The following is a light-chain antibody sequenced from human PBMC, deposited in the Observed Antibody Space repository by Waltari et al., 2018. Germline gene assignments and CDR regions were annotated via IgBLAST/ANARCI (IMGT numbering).Light chain of an antibody. J-gene: IGKJ1*01. V-gene: IGKV3-15*01. CDR3: QQYNIWPRT. CDR2: GAS. Sequence: EMVMTQSPATLSVSPGERANLSCRASQSVRSNLAWYQQKPGQAPRLLIYGASTRATGIPARFSGSGSGTEFTLTISSLQSEDFAVYYCQQYNIWPRTFGQGTKVEIK. CDR1: QSVRSN.